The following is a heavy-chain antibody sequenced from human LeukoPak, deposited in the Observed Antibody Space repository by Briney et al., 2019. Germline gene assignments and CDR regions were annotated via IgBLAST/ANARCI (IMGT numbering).Heavy chain of an antibody. CDR3: ARGYYGSESYSYFDY. J-gene: IGHJ4*02. V-gene: IGHV3-53*01. D-gene: IGHD3-10*01. Sequence: GGSLRLSCAASGFTVSSNYMSWVRQAPGKGLEWVSVIYSGGSTYYADSVKGRFTISRDNSKNTLYLQMNSLRAEDTAVYYCARGYYGSESYSYFDYWGQGTLVTVSS. CDR1: GFTVSSNY. CDR2: IYSGGST.